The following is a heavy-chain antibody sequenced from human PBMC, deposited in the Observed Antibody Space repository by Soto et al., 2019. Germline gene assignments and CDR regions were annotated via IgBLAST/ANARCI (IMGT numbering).Heavy chain of an antibody. Sequence: EVQLVESGGGLVQPGGSLRLSCAASGFTFSSYWMSWVRQAPGKGLEWVANINQDGSEKYYVDSMKGRFTISRDNAKNSLYLQINSLRAEDTAMYCCARATPYSSSWYQTWGQGTLVNVSS. CDR1: GFTFSSYW. D-gene: IGHD6-13*01. CDR3: ARATPYSSSWYQT. CDR2: INQDGSEK. J-gene: IGHJ5*02. V-gene: IGHV3-7*03.